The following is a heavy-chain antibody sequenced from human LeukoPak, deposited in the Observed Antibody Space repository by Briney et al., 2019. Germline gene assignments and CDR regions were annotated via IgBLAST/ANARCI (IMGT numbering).Heavy chain of an antibody. J-gene: IGHJ6*02. D-gene: IGHD3-9*01. CDR3: AREKSYYDILTRYYYYYYGMDV. Sequence: GGSLRLSCAASAFTFSSYWMHWVRRGPGKGLVWVSQINTDGSSTNYADSVKGRFTISRDNAKNSLYLQMNSLRAEDTAMYYCAREKSYYDILTRYYYYYYGMDVWGQGTTVTVSS. CDR1: AFTFSSYW. V-gene: IGHV3-74*01. CDR2: INTDGSST.